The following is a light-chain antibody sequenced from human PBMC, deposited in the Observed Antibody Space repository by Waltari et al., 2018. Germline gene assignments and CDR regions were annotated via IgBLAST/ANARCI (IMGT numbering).Light chain of an antibody. CDR3: CSYAGSYTFV. Sequence: QSALTQPRSVSGSPGQSVTFSCTGTSSDIGAYNYVSWYQQHPGKAPKVMIHDVSKRPSGVPDHFSGSKSGNTASLTISGLQAEDEADYYCCSYAGSYTFVFGGGTKLTVL. CDR2: DVS. CDR1: SSDIGAYNY. J-gene: IGLJ2*01. V-gene: IGLV2-11*01.